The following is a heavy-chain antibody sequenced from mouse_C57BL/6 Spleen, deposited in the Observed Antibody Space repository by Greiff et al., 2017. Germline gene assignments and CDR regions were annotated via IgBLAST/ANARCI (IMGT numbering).Heavy chain of an antibody. J-gene: IGHJ2*01. D-gene: IGHD2-12*01. V-gene: IGHV6-6*01. Sequence: EVKLQESGGGLVQPGGSMKLSCAASGFTFSDAWMDWVRQSPEKGLEWVAEIRNKANNHATYYAESMKGRFTISRDDSKSSVYLQMNSLRAEDSGIYYCTRKRTYSYYFDYWGQGTTLTVSS. CDR3: TRKRTYSYYFDY. CDR1: GFTFSDAW. CDR2: IRNKANNHAT.